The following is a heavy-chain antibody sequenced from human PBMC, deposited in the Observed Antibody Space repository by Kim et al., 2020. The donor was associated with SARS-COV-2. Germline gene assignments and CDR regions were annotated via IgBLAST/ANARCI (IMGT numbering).Heavy chain of an antibody. CDR3: ARATAAAGRRGFDP. V-gene: IGHV1-3*01. CDR2: INAGNGNT. CDR1: GYTFTSYA. Sequence: ASVKVSCKASGYTFTSYAMHWVRQAPGQRLEWMGWINAGNGNTKYSQKFQGRVTITRDTSASTAYMELSSLRSEDTAVYYCARATAAAGRRGFDPWGQGTLVTVSS. D-gene: IGHD6-13*01. J-gene: IGHJ5*02.